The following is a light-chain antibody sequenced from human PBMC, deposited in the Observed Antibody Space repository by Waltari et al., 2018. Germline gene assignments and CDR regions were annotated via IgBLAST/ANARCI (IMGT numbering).Light chain of an antibody. J-gene: IGLJ2*01. CDR2: EYK. V-gene: IGLV3-21*03. CDR1: NIGRKT. Sequence: SVLTQPPSVSVTPGRTASLPCGGNNIGRKTVHWYQQKPGQAPVLVVYEYKERPSGFPERLSASNSGNTATLTISGVAAGDEADYYCQGWDRTGDHVIFGGGTKLTVL. CDR3: QGWDRTGDHVI.